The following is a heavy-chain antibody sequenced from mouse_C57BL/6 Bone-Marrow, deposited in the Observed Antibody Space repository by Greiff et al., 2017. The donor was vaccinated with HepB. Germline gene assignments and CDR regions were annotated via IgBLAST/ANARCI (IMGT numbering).Heavy chain of an antibody. D-gene: IGHD4-1*01. CDR3: ARRTGPVYYFDY. V-gene: IGHV1-53*01. CDR1: GYTFTSYW. J-gene: IGHJ2*01. CDR2: INPSNGGT. Sequence: QVQLQQPGTELVQPGASVKLSCKASGYTFTSYWMHWVKQRPGQGLEWIGNINPSNGGTNYTEKFKSKATLTVDKSSSTASRQLSSLTSEDSAVYYCARRTGPVYYFDYWGQGTTLTVSS.